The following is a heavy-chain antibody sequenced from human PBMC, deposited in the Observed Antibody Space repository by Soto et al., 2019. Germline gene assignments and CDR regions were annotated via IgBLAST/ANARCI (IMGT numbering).Heavy chain of an antibody. V-gene: IGHV1-2*02. CDR3: ASAAVTGTAGLDF. Sequence: WASVKVSCKASGYTFSGFYMHWVRQAPGQGLEWMGWINPNSGGTKSAEKFQGRVTMTRDTSISTAYMELSRLTSDDTAVYYCASAAVTGTAGLDFWGQGTRVTVSS. CDR2: INPNSGGT. CDR1: GYTFSGFY. D-gene: IGHD6-19*01. J-gene: IGHJ4*02.